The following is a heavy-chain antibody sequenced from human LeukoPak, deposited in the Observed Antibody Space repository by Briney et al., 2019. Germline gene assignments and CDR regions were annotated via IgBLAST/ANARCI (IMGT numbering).Heavy chain of an antibody. CDR1: GFTFSRYA. CDR2: ISGSGSNT. CDR3: ARDMAIDY. V-gene: IGHV3-23*01. Sequence: PGGSLRLSCVASGFTFSRYAMSWVRQAPGKGLEWVSGISGSGSNTYYADPMQGRFTISRDNSKNSLYLQMNSLRAEDTAVYYCARDMAIDYWGQGTLVTVSS. D-gene: IGHD3-10*01. J-gene: IGHJ4*02.